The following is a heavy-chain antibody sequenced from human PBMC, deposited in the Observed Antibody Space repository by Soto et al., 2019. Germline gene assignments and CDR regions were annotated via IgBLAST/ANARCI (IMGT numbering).Heavy chain of an antibody. CDR1: GFTFSDYY. J-gene: IGHJ4*02. CDR2: ISSSSSYT. D-gene: IGHD2-21*02. Sequence: GSLRLSCAASGFTFSDYYMSWIRQAPGKGLEWVSYISSSSSYTNYADSVKGRFTISRDDAKKSLYLDMSSLRAEDTAVYYCARDLAYCGGDCYPGYFDYWGQGILVTVSS. CDR3: ARDLAYCGGDCYPGYFDY. V-gene: IGHV3-11*06.